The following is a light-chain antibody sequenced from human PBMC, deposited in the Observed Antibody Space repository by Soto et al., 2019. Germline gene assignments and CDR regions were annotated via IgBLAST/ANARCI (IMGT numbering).Light chain of an antibody. CDR2: EVN. CDR1: SSDVGGYNY. Sequence: QSALTQPPSASGSPGQSVTISCTGTSSDVGGYNYVSWYQQHPGKAPKLMIYEVNKRPSGVPDRFSGSKSGNTASLTVSGLQAEDEAEYYCSSYAGSDNFVFGPGTKVTVL. V-gene: IGLV2-8*01. CDR3: SSYAGSDNFV. J-gene: IGLJ1*01.